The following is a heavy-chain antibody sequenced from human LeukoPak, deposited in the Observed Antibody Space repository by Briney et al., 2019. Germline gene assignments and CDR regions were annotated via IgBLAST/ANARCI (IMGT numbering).Heavy chain of an antibody. CDR3: AAGPLGVVVPAVFTR. J-gene: IGHJ4*02. Sequence: ASVKVSCKASGFTFTSSAMQWVRQARGQRLEWIGWIVVGSGNTNYAQKFQEGVTITRDMSTSTAYMELSSLRSEDTAVYYCAAGPLGVVVPAVFTRWGQGTLVTVSS. CDR2: IVVGSGNT. CDR1: GFTFTSSA. D-gene: IGHD2-2*01. V-gene: IGHV1-58*02.